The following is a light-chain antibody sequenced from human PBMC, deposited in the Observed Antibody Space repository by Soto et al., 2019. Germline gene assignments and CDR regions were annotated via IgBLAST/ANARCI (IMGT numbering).Light chain of an antibody. CDR2: GTT. CDR3: QQYGISPKT. V-gene: IGKV3-20*01. J-gene: IGKJ1*01. Sequence: EIVMTQSPVTLSVSPGERATLSCRASQSVSSNLAWYQQKPGQAPRLLIYGTTNRAAGIPDRFSGSGSGTDFTLTISRLEPEDSAVYFCQQYGISPKTFGQGTKVDI. CDR1: QSVSSN.